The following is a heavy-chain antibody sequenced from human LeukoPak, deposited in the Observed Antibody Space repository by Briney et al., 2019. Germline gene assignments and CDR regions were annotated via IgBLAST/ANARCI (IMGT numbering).Heavy chain of an antibody. CDR2: IMIGGDGK. V-gene: IGHV3-23*01. D-gene: IGHD2-2*01. J-gene: IGHJ4*02. CDR3: VRAAPRDCSPASCSLFDT. CDR1: GFTFNNYA. Sequence: GGSLRLSCAGSGFTFNNYAMSWVRRAPRKGLEWVSTIMIGGDGKHYADSVKGRFTISRDRSESTLYLQMNGLRADDAAVYYCVRAAPRDCSPASCSLFDTWGQGTLVTVSS.